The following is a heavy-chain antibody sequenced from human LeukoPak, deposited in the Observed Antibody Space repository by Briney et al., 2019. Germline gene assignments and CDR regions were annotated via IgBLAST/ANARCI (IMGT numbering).Heavy chain of an antibody. D-gene: IGHD1-1*01. CDR1: GFTFSSYV. V-gene: IGHV3-23*01. CDR3: AKRVSGTTFY. J-gene: IGHJ4*02. CDR2: ISGSGATT. Sequence: GGSLRLSCAASGFTFSSYVMSWVRQAPGKGLEWVSAISGSGATTYYADSVKGRFTISRDNSKNTLHLHMNSLRAEDTAVYYCAKRVSGTTFYWGQGTLVTVSS.